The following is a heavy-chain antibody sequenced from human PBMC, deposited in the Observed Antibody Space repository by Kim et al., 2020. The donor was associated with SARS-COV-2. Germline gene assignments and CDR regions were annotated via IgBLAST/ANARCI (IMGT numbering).Heavy chain of an antibody. V-gene: IGHV1-69*01. J-gene: IGHJ4*02. Sequence: AQKFQVRVTITADESTSTAYMELSSLRSEDTAVYYCARAEYSSSYFYFDYWGQGTLVTVSS. D-gene: IGHD6-6*01. CDR3: ARAEYSSSYFYFDY.